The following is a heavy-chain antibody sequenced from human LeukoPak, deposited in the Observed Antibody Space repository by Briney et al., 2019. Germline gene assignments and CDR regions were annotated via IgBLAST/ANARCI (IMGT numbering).Heavy chain of an antibody. J-gene: IGHJ3*02. D-gene: IGHD4/OR15-4a*01. CDR2: IRYDGSRK. Sequence: PGGSLRLSCAASGFIFSNYGMHWVRQAPDKGLEWVAFIRYDGSRKYYADSVKGRFTISRDNSKNTLYLQMNGLRAEDTAMYYCAKVSLNMVNDAFDIWGQGTMVSVSS. CDR3: AKVSLNMVNDAFDI. V-gene: IGHV3-30*02. CDR1: GFIFSNYG.